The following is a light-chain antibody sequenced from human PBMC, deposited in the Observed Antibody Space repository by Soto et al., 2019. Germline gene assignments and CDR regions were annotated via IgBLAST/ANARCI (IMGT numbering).Light chain of an antibody. CDR1: QSVSSN. J-gene: IGKJ1*01. V-gene: IGKV3-15*01. CDR2: GES. CDR3: QQYYDWPRT. Sequence: IVLTQSPATLSLSPGIRATLSCRASQSVSSNLAWYQQKPGQAPRLLIYGESARATGIPARFSGSGSGTEFTLTISSLQSEDFAVYFCQQYYDWPRTFGQGTKVDIK.